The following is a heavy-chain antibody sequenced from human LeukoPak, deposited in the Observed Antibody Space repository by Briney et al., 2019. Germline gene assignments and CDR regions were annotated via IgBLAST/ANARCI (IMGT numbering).Heavy chain of an antibody. J-gene: IGHJ5*02. Sequence: SETLSLTCTVSGGSISSSSYYWSWIRQPPGKGLEWIGEINHSGSTNYNPSLKSRVTISVDTSKNQFSLKLSSVTAADTAVYYCARRRRGGWFDPWGQGTLVTVSS. CDR2: INHSGST. CDR1: GGSISSSSYY. V-gene: IGHV4-39*07. D-gene: IGHD3-10*01. CDR3: ARRRRGGWFDP.